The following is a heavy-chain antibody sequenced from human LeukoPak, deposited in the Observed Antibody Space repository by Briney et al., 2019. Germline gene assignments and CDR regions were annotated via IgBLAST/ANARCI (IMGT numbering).Heavy chain of an antibody. CDR3: VSLGYYNYYFDY. D-gene: IGHD5-24*01. J-gene: IGHJ4*02. Sequence: SETLSLTCTVSGGSISSSSYYWGWIRQPPGTGLEWIGSIYYSGSTYYNPSLKSRVTISVDTSKNQFSLKLSSVTAADTAVYYCVSLGYYNYYFDYWGQGTLVTVSS. CDR2: IYYSGST. CDR1: GGSISSSSYY. V-gene: IGHV4-39*01.